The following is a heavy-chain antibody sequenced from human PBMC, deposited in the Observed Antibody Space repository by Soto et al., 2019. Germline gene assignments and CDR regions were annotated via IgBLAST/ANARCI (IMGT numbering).Heavy chain of an antibody. V-gene: IGHV3-23*01. CDR3: AKVTWFGEFYY. Sequence: GGSPRLSCAASGFTLSSYAMSWVRQAPGKGLEWVSAISGSGGSTYYADSVKGRFTISRDNSKNTLYLQMNSLRAEDTAVYYCAKVTWFGEFYYWGQGTLVTVSS. CDR1: GFTLSSYA. D-gene: IGHD3-10*01. CDR2: ISGSGGST. J-gene: IGHJ4*02.